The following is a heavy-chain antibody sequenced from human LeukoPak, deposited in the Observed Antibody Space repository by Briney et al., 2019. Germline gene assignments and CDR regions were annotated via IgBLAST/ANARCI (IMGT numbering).Heavy chain of an antibody. V-gene: IGHV1-18*01. D-gene: IGHD2-2*01. CDR2: ISAYNGNT. J-gene: IGHJ4*02. CDR1: GYTFTSYG. Sequence: ASVKVSCKASGYTFTSYGISWVRQAPGQGLEWMGWISAYNGNTNYAQKLQGRVTMTTDTSTSTAYMELRSLRSDDTAVYYCARRTPYCSSTSCDGDFDYWGQGTLVTVSS. CDR3: ARRTPYCSSTSCDGDFDY.